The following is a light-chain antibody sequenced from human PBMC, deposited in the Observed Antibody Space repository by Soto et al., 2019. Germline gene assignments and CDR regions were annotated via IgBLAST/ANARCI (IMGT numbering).Light chain of an antibody. CDR3: QQSYSTLVYT. J-gene: IGKJ2*01. V-gene: IGKV1-39*01. Sequence: DIQMTQSPSSLSASVGDRVTITCRASQSISSYLNWYQQKPGKAPKLLIYGASSLQSGVPSRFSGSGSGTDFTLTIGSLQPEDFATYYCQQSYSTLVYTFGQGTKLEIK. CDR1: QSISSY. CDR2: GAS.